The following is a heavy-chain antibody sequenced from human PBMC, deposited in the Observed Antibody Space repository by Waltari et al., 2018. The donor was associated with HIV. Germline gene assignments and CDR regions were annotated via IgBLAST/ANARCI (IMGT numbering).Heavy chain of an antibody. D-gene: IGHD6-19*01. CDR2: ISGSGVST. Sequence: EVQLVESGGGLEQPGGSLRLSCAAPGFTFGFYAMTWVRQAPGKGLEWVSTISGSGVSTYYADSVKGRFTISRDNSKNTLYLQINSLRAEDTAVYYCAKNSSGWYFDYWGQGTLVTVSS. CDR3: AKNSSGWYFDY. V-gene: IGHV3-23*04. J-gene: IGHJ4*02. CDR1: GFTFGFYA.